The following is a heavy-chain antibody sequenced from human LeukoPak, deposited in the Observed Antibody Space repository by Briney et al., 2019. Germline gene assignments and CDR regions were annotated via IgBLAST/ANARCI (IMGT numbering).Heavy chain of an antibody. Sequence: PGGSLRLSCAASGFTISSYNMNWVRQAPGKGLEWVSYISRSSSTIHYADSVKGRFTISRDNAKNSLNLQMNSLRDEDTAVYYCARAPAHYDSSGYFDYWGQGTLVTVSS. D-gene: IGHD3-22*01. V-gene: IGHV3-48*02. CDR3: ARAPAHYDSSGYFDY. CDR2: ISRSSSTI. J-gene: IGHJ4*02. CDR1: GFTISSYN.